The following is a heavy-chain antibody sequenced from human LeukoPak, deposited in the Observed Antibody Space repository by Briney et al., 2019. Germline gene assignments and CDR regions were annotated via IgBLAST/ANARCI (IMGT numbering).Heavy chain of an antibody. Sequence: SETLSLTCTVSGGSISSSSYYWGWIRQPPGKGLEWIGSIYYSGSTYYNPSLKSRVTISVDTSKNQFSLKLSSVTAADTAVYYCARLVVRVFDYWGQGTLVSVSS. CDR1: GGSISSSSYY. V-gene: IGHV4-39*01. CDR2: IYYSGST. CDR3: ARLVVRVFDY. J-gene: IGHJ4*02. D-gene: IGHD2-2*01.